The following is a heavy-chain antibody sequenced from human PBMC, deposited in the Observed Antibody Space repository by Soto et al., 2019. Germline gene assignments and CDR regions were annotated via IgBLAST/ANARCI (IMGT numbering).Heavy chain of an antibody. Sequence: QVQLVQSGAEEKNPGASVKVSCKASGYTFTSYAMHWVRQAPGQRLEWMGWINAGNGNTKCSQKFQDRVTITRDTSASTAYMELSSLRSEDTAVYYCARGESVVGDYWGQGTLVTVSS. J-gene: IGHJ4*02. D-gene: IGHD2-15*01. CDR3: ARGESVVGDY. V-gene: IGHV1-3*05. CDR1: GYTFTSYA. CDR2: INAGNGNT.